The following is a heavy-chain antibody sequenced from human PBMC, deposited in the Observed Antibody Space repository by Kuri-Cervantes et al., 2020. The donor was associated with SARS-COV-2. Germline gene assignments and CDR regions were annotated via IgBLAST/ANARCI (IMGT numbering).Heavy chain of an antibody. D-gene: IGHD4-17*01. CDR1: GFTFSSYS. Sequence: GGSLRLSCAASGFTFSSYSMNWVRQAPGKGLEWVSSISSSSSYIYYAVSVKGRFTISRDNAKNSLYLQMNSLRAEDTAVYYCARDPSAVTPVYWGQGTLVTVSS. J-gene: IGHJ4*02. CDR2: ISSSSSYI. V-gene: IGHV3-21*01. CDR3: ARDPSAVTPVY.